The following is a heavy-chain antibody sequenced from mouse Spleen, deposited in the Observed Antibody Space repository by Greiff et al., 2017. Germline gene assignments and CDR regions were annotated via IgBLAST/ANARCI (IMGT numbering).Heavy chain of an antibody. V-gene: IGHV1-4*01. CDR2: INPSSGYT. D-gene: IGHD1-1*01. J-gene: IGHJ4*01. Sequence: VMLVESGAELARPGASVKMSCKASGYTFTSYTMHWVKQRPGQGLEWIGYINPSSGYTNYNQKFKDKATLTADKSSSTAYMQLSSLTSEDSAVYYCARGLRSYAMDYWGQGTSVTVSS. CDR3: ARGLRSYAMDY. CDR1: GYTFTSYT.